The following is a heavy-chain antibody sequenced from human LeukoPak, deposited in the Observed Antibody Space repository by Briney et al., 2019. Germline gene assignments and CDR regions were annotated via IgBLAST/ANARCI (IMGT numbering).Heavy chain of an antibody. Sequence: ASVKVSCKASGYTFTGYYMHWVRQAPGQGLEWMGWINPNSGGTNYAQKFQGRVTMTRDTSIFTAYMELSRLTSDDTAMYYCARARPLWFSAFDIWGQGTMVTVSS. D-gene: IGHD3/OR15-3a*01. V-gene: IGHV1-2*02. CDR1: GYTFTGYY. CDR3: ARARPLWFSAFDI. CDR2: INPNSGGT. J-gene: IGHJ3*02.